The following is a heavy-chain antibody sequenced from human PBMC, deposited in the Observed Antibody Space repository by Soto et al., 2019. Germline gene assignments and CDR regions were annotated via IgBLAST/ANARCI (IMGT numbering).Heavy chain of an antibody. CDR3: SRDQLLSGYYYGMDV. CDR1: GFTFSSYW. CDR2: IKQDGSEK. Sequence: EVQLVESGGGLVQPGGSLRLSCAASGFTFSSYWMSWVRQAPGKGLEWVANIKQDGSEKYYVDSVKGRFTISRDNAKKSLYLQMNSLRAEDTAVYYCSRDQLLSGYYYGMDVWGQGTTVTVSS. D-gene: IGHD2-2*01. J-gene: IGHJ6*02. V-gene: IGHV3-7*03.